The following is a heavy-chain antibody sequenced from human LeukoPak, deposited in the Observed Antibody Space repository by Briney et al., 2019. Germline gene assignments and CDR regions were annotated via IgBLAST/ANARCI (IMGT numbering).Heavy chain of an antibody. J-gene: IGHJ4*02. D-gene: IGHD3-3*01. CDR1: GFTFSDYY. Sequence: PGGSLRLSCAASGFTFSDYYMSWIRQAPGKGLEWVSYISSSGSTIYYADSVKGRFTISRDNAENSLYLQMNSLRAEDTAVYYCARSSRRHSLRVFGVVTKDQYYFDSWGQGTLVTVSS. CDR2: ISSSGSTI. CDR3: ARSSRRHSLRVFGVVTKDQYYFDS. V-gene: IGHV3-11*01.